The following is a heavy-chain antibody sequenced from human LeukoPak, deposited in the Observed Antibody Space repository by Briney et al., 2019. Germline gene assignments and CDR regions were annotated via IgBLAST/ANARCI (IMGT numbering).Heavy chain of an antibody. Sequence: GGSLRLSCASSGFTVSSNYMSWVRQAPGKGLEWVSVIYSGGSTYYADSVKGRFTISRDNSKNTLYLQMNSLRAEYTAVYYCARDALYGYSSSWSDYWGQGTLVTVSS. D-gene: IGHD6-13*01. CDR2: IYSGGST. CDR3: ARDALYGYSSSWSDY. J-gene: IGHJ4*02. CDR1: GFTVSSNY. V-gene: IGHV3-66*01.